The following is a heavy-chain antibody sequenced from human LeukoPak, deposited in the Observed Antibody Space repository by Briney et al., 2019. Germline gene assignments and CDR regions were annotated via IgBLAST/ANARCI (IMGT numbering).Heavy chain of an antibody. V-gene: IGHV1-8*01. CDR3: ARTLRGIAAGRIKPDYFDY. D-gene: IGHD6-13*01. CDR1: GYTFTSYD. J-gene: IGHJ4*02. Sequence: EASVKVSCKASGYTFTSYDINWVRQATGQGLEWMGWMNPNSGNTGYAQKFQGRVTMTRNTSISTAYMELSSLRSEDTAVYYCARTLRGIAAGRIKPDYFDYWGQGTLVTVSS. CDR2: MNPNSGNT.